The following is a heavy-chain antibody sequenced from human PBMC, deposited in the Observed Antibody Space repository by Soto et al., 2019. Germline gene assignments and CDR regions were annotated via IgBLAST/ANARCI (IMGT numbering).Heavy chain of an antibody. J-gene: IGHJ6*03. CDR3: AKDGPVVPAAMLVFYYYMDV. D-gene: IGHD2-2*01. CDR1: GFTFSSYG. CDR2: ISYDGSNK. V-gene: IGHV3-30*18. Sequence: GGSLRLSCAASGFTFSSYGMHWVRQAPGKGLEWVAVISYDGSNKYYADSVKGRFTISRDNSENTLYLQMNSLRAEDTAVYYCAKDGPVVPAAMLVFYYYMDVWGKGTTVTVSS.